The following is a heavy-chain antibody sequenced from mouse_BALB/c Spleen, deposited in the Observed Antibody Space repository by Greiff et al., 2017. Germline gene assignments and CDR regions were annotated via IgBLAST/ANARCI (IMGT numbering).Heavy chain of an antibody. CDR3: ARRGGYDEDWYFDV. CDR2: IWSGGST. V-gene: IGHV2-4-1*01. CDR1: GISLTSYG. J-gene: IGHJ1*01. Sequence: VQLQESGPGLVQPSQSLSITCTVSGISLTSYGVHWVRQSPGKGLEWLGVIWSGGSTDYNAAFISRLSISKDNSKSQVFFKMNSLQADDTAIYYCARRGGYDEDWYFDVWGAGTTVTVSS. D-gene: IGHD2-2*01.